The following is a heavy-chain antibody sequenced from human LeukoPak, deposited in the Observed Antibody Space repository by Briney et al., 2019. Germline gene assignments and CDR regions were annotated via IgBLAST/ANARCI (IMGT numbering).Heavy chain of an antibody. D-gene: IGHD6-13*01. CDR1: GYTFTSYG. CDR3: ARVLSSSWVNYYYYYMDV. Sequence: ASVKVSCKASGYTFTSYGISWVRQAPGQGLEWMGWISAYNGNTNYAQKLQGRVTMTTDTSTSTAYMELRILRTDDTAVYYCARVLSSSWVNYYYYYMDVWGKGTTVTVSS. CDR2: ISAYNGNT. V-gene: IGHV1-18*01. J-gene: IGHJ6*03.